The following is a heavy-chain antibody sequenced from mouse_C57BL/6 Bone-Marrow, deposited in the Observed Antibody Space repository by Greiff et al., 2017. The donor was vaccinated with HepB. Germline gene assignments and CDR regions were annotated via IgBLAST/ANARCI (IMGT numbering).Heavy chain of an antibody. V-gene: IGHV14-3*01. CDR3: APYYYGSRGNFDY. CDR2: IDPANGNT. D-gene: IGHD1-1*01. Sequence: EVQLQQSVAELVRPGASVKLSCTASGFNIKNTYMHWVKQRPEQGLEWIGRIDPANGNTKYAPKFQGKATLTAYTSSNTAYLHLSSLTSEDTAIYYCAPYYYGSRGNFDYWGQGTTLTVSS. J-gene: IGHJ2*01. CDR1: GFNIKNTY.